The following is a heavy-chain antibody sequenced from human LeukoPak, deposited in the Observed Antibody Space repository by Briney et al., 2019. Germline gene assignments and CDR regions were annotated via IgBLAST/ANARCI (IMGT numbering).Heavy chain of an antibody. CDR1: GGSVSSGSYY. CDR3: ARGLLPSGSYPRYYYYGMGV. Sequence: PSETLSLTCTVSGGSVSSGSYYWSWIRQPPGKGLEWIGYIYYSGSTNYNPSLKSRVTISVDTSKNQFSLKLSSVTAADTAVYYCARGLLPSGSYPRYYYYGMGVWGQGTTVTVSS. V-gene: IGHV4-61*01. D-gene: IGHD1-26*01. CDR2: IYYSGST. J-gene: IGHJ6*02.